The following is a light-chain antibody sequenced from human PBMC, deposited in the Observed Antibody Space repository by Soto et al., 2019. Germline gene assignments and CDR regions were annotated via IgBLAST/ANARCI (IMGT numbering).Light chain of an antibody. CDR1: QSVSNNY. J-gene: IGKJ2*01. CDR3: QQYGSSPQYT. Sequence: EVVLTQSPGTLSLSPGERATLSCRASQSVSNNYFAWYQQKPGQAPRLLIFGSSDRATGIQDRFSGSESGKDFNLTISRLEPEDFAVYYCQQYGSSPQYTFGQGTKLEIK. V-gene: IGKV3-20*01. CDR2: GSS.